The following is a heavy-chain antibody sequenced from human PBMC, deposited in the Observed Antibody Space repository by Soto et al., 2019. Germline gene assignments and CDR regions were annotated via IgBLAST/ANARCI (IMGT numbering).Heavy chain of an antibody. D-gene: IGHD6-19*01. CDR1: GGSISSSDYY. J-gene: IGHJ4*02. CDR3: ATSQAPAVAGDFDY. Sequence: PSETLSLTCTVSGGSISSSDYYWGWIRQPPGKGLEWIGSIFYSGSTYHNPSLKSRVTISVDTSKNQFSLKLSSVTAADTAVYYCATSQAPAVAGDFDYWGQGTLVTVSS. CDR2: IFYSGST. V-gene: IGHV4-39*01.